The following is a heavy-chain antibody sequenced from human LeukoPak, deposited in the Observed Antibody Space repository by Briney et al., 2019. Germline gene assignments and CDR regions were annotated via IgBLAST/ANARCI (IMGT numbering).Heavy chain of an antibody. Sequence: GGSLRLSCVASGFPFSSYWMTWVRQAPGKGLEWVANIKQDGSKKSYVDSVKGRFTISRNNAKNSLYLQMNSLRAEDTAIYYCTRVGYIDEGIDYWGQGTLVTVSS. V-gene: IGHV3-7*04. CDR1: GFPFSSYW. CDR3: TRVGYIDEGIDY. D-gene: IGHD5-24*01. CDR2: IKQDGSKK. J-gene: IGHJ4*02.